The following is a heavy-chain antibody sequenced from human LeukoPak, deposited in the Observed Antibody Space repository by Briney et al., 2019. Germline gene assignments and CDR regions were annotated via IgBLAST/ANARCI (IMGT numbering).Heavy chain of an antibody. V-gene: IGHV1-18*04. D-gene: IGHD4-17*01. CDR1: GYTFTGYY. CDR2: ISAYSGNT. J-gene: IGHJ4*02. CDR3: ARDAAHSGHYSGSFY. Sequence: ASVKVSCKASGYTFTGYYMHWVRQAPGQGLEWMGWISAYSGNTNYAQKFQGRVTMTTDTSTTTVYMDLRRLRSDDTGVYYCARDAAHSGHYSGSFYWGQGTLVTVSS.